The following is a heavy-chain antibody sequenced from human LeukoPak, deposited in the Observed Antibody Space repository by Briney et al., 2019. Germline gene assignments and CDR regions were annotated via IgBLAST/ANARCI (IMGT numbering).Heavy chain of an antibody. J-gene: IGHJ4*02. D-gene: IGHD3-16*01. V-gene: IGHV4-39*07. CDR1: GGSISSGTYY. CDR3: ARDLRGAYMDCFDY. Sequence: TSETLSLTCTVSGGSISSGTYYWGWIRQPPGKGLEWIGSIYHSGNAYHNQSLMSRVTISVDTSKNQFSLKVSSATAADTAVYYCARDLRGAYMDCFDYWGQGTLVTVSS. CDR2: IYHSGNA.